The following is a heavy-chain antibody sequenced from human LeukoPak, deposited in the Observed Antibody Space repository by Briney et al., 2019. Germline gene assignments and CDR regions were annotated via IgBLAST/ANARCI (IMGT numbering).Heavy chain of an antibody. CDR2: MSYDGSNK. CDR3: AKVWENYYDSSGYYR. V-gene: IGHV3-30*18. J-gene: IGHJ5*02. CDR1: GFTFSSYG. D-gene: IGHD3-22*01. Sequence: GRSLRLSCAASGFTFSSYGMHWVRQAPGKGLEWVAVMSYDGSNKYYADSVKGRFTISRDNSKNTLYLQMNSLRAEDTAVYYCAKVWENYYDSSGYYRWGQGTLVTVSS.